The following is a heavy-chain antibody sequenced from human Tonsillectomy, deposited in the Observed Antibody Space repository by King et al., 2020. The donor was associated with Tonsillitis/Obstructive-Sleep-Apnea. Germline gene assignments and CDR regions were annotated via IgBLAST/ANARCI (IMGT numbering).Heavy chain of an antibody. V-gene: IGHV4-34*01. Sequence: VQLQQWGAGLLKPSETLSLTCTVYGGSFSGYYWSWIRQPPGQGLEWIGEINHSGSTNYNPSLKSRVTISIDTSKNQFSLKLSSVPAADTSVYYCVAYYYYDGMDVWGQGTTVTVSS. CDR2: INHSGST. CDR1: GGSFSGYY. CDR3: VAYYYYDGMDV. J-gene: IGHJ6*02.